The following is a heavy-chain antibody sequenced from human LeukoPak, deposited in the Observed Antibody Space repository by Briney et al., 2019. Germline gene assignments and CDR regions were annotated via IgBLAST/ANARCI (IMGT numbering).Heavy chain of an antibody. J-gene: IGHJ4*02. V-gene: IGHV3-48*03. CDR1: GFTFSAYE. Sequence: GGSLRLSCAASGFTFSAYEMNWVRQAPGKGLEWVSYIGSSGSTVYYADSVKGRFTISRDNAKNSLYMQMESLRDEDTAIYYCARETGWVFDAWGQGTLVTVAS. CDR3: ARETGWVFDA. CDR2: IGSSGSTV. D-gene: IGHD7-27*01.